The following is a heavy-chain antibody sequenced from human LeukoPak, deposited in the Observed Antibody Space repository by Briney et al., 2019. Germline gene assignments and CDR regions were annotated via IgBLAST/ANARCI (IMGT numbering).Heavy chain of an antibody. CDR1: GGSISSGSSG. D-gene: IGHD2-21*02. V-gene: IGHV4-39*07. CDR3: ARDRATDCGGDCYSEYFDL. CDR2: IYYSGST. J-gene: IGHJ2*01. Sequence: SQTLSLTCSLAGGSISSGSSGWGWIRQPPGKGREGIGSIYYSGSTYYNPSLKSRVTISVDTSKNQFSLKLSSVTAADTAVYYCARDRATDCGGDCYSEYFDLWGRGTLVTVSS.